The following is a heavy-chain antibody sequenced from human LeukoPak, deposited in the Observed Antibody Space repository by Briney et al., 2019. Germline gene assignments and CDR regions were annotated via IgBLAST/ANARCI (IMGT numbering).Heavy chain of an antibody. J-gene: IGHJ6*03. CDR3: ARHIGGGIEDMDV. D-gene: IGHD3-16*02. Sequence: SETLSLTCTVSGGSIGTYYWSWVRQSPGTGLEWIGYIYVTGTRFNPYLQSRVTISVDRSRNQFFLKMTSVTAADTAVYYCARHIGGGIEDMDVWGRGTKVTVSS. CDR1: GGSIGTYY. V-gene: IGHV4-59*08. CDR2: IYVTGT.